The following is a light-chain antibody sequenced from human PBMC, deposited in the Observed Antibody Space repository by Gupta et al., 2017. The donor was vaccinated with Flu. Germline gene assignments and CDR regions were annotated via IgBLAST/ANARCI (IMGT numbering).Light chain of an antibody. Sequence: VQMIQSPSTLSASVGDRVTIPCRARQDINIWLAWYQQKPGKAPKLLIYRASRRENGVPTRFSGSGSGTEFTLTIGSRQPEDFAIYYCQQENNFPRTFGQGTKVSIK. CDR3: QQENNFPRT. V-gene: IGKV1-5*03. CDR2: RAS. J-gene: IGKJ1*01. CDR1: QDINIW.